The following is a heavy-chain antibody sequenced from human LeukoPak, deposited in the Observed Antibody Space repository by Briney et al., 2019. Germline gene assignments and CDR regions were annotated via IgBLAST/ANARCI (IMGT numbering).Heavy chain of an antibody. CDR1: GFTFRTFG. J-gene: IGHJ3*02. D-gene: IGHD3-22*01. V-gene: IGHV3-33*01. CDR2: IWYDGINK. CDR3: ARDYYDSSGQLHAGAHAFDI. Sequence: GGSLRLSCAASGFTFRTFGMHWVRQAPGKGLEWGAIIWYDGINKYCADSVKGRFTISRDNSKNTLYLQMYSLRAEDTAVYYCARDYYDSSGQLHAGAHAFDIWGQGTMVTVSS.